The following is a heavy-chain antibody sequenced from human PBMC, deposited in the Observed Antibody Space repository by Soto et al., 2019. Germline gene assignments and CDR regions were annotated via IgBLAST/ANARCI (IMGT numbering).Heavy chain of an antibody. CDR2: VIGTGIDT. J-gene: IGHJ4*02. CDR3: AKATRAQWIGAHCYAFDF. V-gene: IGHV3-23*01. CDR1: GFTFTNYA. Sequence: EVQLLESGGGLVQPGGSLRLSCAASGFTFTNYAMNWVRHSPGKGLEWVASVIGTGIDTYHAASVKGRYTISRDNSRNTMYLEMKRLRAEDTAMYHCAKATRAQWIGAHCYAFDFWGQGILVTVS. D-gene: IGHD2-15*01.